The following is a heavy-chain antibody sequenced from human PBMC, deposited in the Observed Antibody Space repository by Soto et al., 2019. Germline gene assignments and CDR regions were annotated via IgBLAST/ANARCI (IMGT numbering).Heavy chain of an antibody. CDR3: ASRKRTGYGSSTSGWYNWFDP. CDR1: GGTFSSYA. D-gene: IGHD2-2*01. V-gene: IGHV1-69*05. Sequence: SSVKVSCKASGGTFSSYAISWVRQAPGQGLEWMGGIIPIFGTANYAQKFQGRVTLTTDESTSTAYMELSSLRSEDTAVYYCASRKRTGYGSSTSGWYNWFDPWGQGTMVTVSS. CDR2: IIPIFGTA. J-gene: IGHJ5*02.